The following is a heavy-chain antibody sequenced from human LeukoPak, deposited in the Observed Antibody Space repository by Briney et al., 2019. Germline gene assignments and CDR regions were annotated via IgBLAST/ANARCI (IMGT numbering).Heavy chain of an antibody. D-gene: IGHD4-17*01. CDR1: GFTFSSYE. Sequence: PRGSLRLSCAASGFTFSSYEMNWVRQAPGKGLEWVSYISSSGSTIYYADSVKGRFTISRDNAKNSLYLQMNSLRAEDTAVYYCARDLRTVTTFYYYYYMDVWGKGTTVTVSS. J-gene: IGHJ6*03. CDR2: ISSSGSTI. V-gene: IGHV3-48*03. CDR3: ARDLRTVTTFYYYYYMDV.